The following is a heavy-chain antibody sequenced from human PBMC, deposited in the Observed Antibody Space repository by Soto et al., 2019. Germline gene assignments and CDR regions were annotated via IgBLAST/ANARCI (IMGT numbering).Heavy chain of an antibody. CDR3: ARGSYGYYSYFGLDV. V-gene: IGHV1-18*01. Sequence: QVQLVQSRAEVKKPGASVKVSCKASGYTFTTYGISWVRQAPGQGLEWMGWISAYNGNTNYVQKFRGRVTMTTDTSTSTAYMELRSLRSDDTAVYYCARGSYGYYSYFGLDVWGQGTTVTVSS. CDR1: GYTFTTYG. CDR2: ISAYNGNT. J-gene: IGHJ6*02. D-gene: IGHD5-18*01.